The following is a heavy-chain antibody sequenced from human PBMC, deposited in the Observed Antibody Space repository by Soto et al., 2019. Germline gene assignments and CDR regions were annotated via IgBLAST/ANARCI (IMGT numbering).Heavy chain of an antibody. CDR2: ISARGGST. CDR3: AKGIGGSSSARSNDY. Sequence: PGGSLRLSCAASGFTFSSYAMSWVRQAPGKGLEWASVISARGGSTYYADSVKGRFTISRDNSKNTLYLQMNSLRAEDTAVYYCAKGIGGSSSARSNDYWGQGTLVTVSS. V-gene: IGHV3-23*01. D-gene: IGHD6-6*01. J-gene: IGHJ4*02. CDR1: GFTFSSYA.